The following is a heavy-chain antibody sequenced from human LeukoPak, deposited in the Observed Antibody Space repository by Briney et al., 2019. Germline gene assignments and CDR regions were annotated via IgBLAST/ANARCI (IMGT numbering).Heavy chain of an antibody. D-gene: IGHD3-22*01. Sequence: SVEVSCKASGGTFSSYAISWVRQAPGQGLEWMGGIIPIFGTANYAQKFQGRVTITTDESTSTAYMELSSLRSEDTAVYYCARKERGYYDSSGPDEAFDIWGQGTMVTVSS. V-gene: IGHV1-69*05. J-gene: IGHJ3*02. CDR2: IIPIFGTA. CDR1: GGTFSSYA. CDR3: ARKERGYYDSSGPDEAFDI.